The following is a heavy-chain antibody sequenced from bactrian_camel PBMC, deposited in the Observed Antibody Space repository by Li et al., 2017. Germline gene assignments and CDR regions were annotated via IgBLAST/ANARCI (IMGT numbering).Heavy chain of an antibody. D-gene: IGHD6*01. CDR3: AVEWRCTEPTAARAYNY. Sequence: VQLVESGGASVQPGGTLNLARDASGSSSDRLCMSWFRQVAGKEREGVAAIESDGRIHYTDSVKDRFTISQDHAKYTRYLQMNSLKPEDTAMYYCAVEWRCTEPTAARAYNYWGQGTQVT. J-gene: IGHJ4*01. CDR1: GSSSDRLC. CDR2: IESDGRI. V-gene: IGHV3S53*01.